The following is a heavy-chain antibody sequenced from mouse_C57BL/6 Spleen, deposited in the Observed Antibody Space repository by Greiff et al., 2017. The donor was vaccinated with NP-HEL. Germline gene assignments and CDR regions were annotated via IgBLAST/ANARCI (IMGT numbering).Heavy chain of an antibody. Sequence: VQLQQSGPELVKPGASVKISCKASGYTFTDYYMNWVKQSHGKSLEWIGDINPNNGGTSYNQKFKGKATLTVDKSSSTAYMELRSLTSEDSAVYYCARWDGSSYGVYWGQGTTLTVSS. D-gene: IGHD1-1*01. J-gene: IGHJ2*01. CDR2: INPNNGGT. CDR1: GYTFTDYY. V-gene: IGHV1-26*01. CDR3: ARWDGSSYGVY.